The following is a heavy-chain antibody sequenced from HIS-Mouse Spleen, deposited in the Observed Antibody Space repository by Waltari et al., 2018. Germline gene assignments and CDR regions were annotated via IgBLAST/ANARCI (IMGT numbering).Heavy chain of an antibody. D-gene: IGHD6-13*01. CDR1: GGSISSSSYY. CDR2: IYYSGRT. Sequence: QLQLQESGPGLVKPSETLSLTCTVSGGSISSSSYYWGWIRQPPGKGLEWIGSIYYSGRTYYTPSRKRRVTISVDTSKNQFSLKLSSVTAADTAVYYCAREIPYSSSWYDWYFDLWGRGTLVTVSS. CDR3: AREIPYSSSWYDWYFDL. V-gene: IGHV4-39*07. J-gene: IGHJ2*01.